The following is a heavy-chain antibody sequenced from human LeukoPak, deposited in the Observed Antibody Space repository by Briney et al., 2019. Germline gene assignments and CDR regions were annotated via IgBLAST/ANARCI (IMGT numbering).Heavy chain of an antibody. CDR2: IKSKTDGGTT. CDR3: TAVNVMLGSCSGGSWRHYYYYGMDV. D-gene: IGHD2-15*01. CDR1: GFTFSSYW. Sequence: KPGGSLRLSCAASGFTFSSYWMSWVRQAPGKGLEWVGRIKSKTDGGTTDDAAPGKGRFTISRDDSKNTLYLQMNSLNPEDTAVYYCTAVNVMLGSCSGGSWRHYYYYGMDVWGQGTTVTVSS. J-gene: IGHJ6*01. V-gene: IGHV3-15*01.